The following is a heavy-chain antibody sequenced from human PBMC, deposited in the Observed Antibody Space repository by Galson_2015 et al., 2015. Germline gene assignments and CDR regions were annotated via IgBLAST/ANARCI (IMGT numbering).Heavy chain of an antibody. D-gene: IGHD3-16*01. CDR2: IRSSSSTI. V-gene: IGHV3-48*02. J-gene: IGHJ4*02. CDR3: GRDFNWAVDF. Sequence: SLRLSCAASGFLFSDYHMHWVRQAPGKGLEWISFIRSSSSTIHYADSVKGRFTISRDNAKNSLNLQMNSLRDEDTAIYHCGRDFNWAVDFWGPGTLVTVSS. CDR1: GFLFSDYH.